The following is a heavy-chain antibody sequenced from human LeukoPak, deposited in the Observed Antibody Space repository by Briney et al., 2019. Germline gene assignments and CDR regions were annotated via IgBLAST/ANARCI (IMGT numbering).Heavy chain of an antibody. CDR2: IWYGGSNK. J-gene: IGHJ4*02. V-gene: IGHV3-30*02. CDR1: GFTFSSYG. CDR3: AKGACSGGSCYQYYFDY. D-gene: IGHD2-15*01. Sequence: PGGSLRLSCAASGFTFSSYGMHWVRQAPGKGLEWVAVIWYGGSNKYYADSVKGRFTISRDNSKNTLYPQMNSLRAEDTAVYYCAKGACSGGSCYQYYFDYWGQGTLVTVSS.